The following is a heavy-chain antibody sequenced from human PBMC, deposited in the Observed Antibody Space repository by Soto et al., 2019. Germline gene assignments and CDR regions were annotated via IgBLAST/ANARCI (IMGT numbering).Heavy chain of an antibody. V-gene: IGHV1-69*13. CDR2: ITPMFGTP. CDR3: AEGGGGYDC. Sequence: SVKVSCKASGGTFSSFAINWVRQAPGQGPEWMGGITPMFGTPNYAQKFLGRVTITADESTSTAYMELRSLRSDDTAVYYCAEGGGGYDCWGQGTLVTVSS. CDR1: GGTFSSFA. D-gene: IGHD3-22*01. J-gene: IGHJ4*02.